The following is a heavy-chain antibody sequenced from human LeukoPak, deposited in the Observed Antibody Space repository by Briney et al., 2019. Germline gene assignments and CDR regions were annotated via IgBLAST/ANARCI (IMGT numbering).Heavy chain of an antibody. CDR3: ARRELSASYSLFDY. V-gene: IGHV1-18*01. CDR2: ITSYNGNT. CDR1: GYPLTNYG. D-gene: IGHD1-26*01. Sequence: ASVKVSCKASGYPLTNYGLTWVRQAPGQGLEWVGWITSYNGNTDTAQRFQGRVTMTTDTSTSTAYMELRGLRSDDTAVYYCARRELSASYSLFDYWGQGTLVTVSS. J-gene: IGHJ4*02.